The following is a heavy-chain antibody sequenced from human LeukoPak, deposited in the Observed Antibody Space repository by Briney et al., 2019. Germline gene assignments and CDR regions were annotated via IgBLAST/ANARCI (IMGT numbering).Heavy chain of an antibody. CDR1: GFTFSSYA. V-gene: IGHV3-23*01. J-gene: IGHJ4*02. CDR2: ISGSGGST. Sequence: GGSLRLSCAASGFTFSSYAMSWVRQAPGKGLEWVSAISGSGGSTYYADSVKGRFIISRDNSKNTLYLQMNSLRAEDTAVYYCAKDFTSLRGFSLYFDYWGQGTLVTVSS. CDR3: AKDFTSLRGFSLYFDY. D-gene: IGHD4-23*01.